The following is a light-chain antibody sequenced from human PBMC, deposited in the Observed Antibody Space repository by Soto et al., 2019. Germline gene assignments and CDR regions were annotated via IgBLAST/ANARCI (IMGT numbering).Light chain of an antibody. CDR3: QQYNNWPPLT. V-gene: IGKV3-15*01. CDR2: GAS. Sequence: EIVMTQSPATPSVSPGERATLSCRASQSVSSKLAWYQQKPGQAPRLLIYGASTRATGIPARFSGSGSGTEFTLTISSLQSEDFAVYYCQQYNNWPPLTFGGGTKVDIK. J-gene: IGKJ4*01. CDR1: QSVSSK.